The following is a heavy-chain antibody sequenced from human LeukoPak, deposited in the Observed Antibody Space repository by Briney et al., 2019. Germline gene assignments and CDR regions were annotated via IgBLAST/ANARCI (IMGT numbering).Heavy chain of an antibody. D-gene: IGHD1-26*01. CDR2: ISSTTTTI. Sequence: GGSLRLSCAASGFTFSRYSMNWVRQAPGKGLEWISYISSTTTTIYYADSVKGRFTISRDNAKNSLYLQMNSLRDEDTAVYYCARDALTFRVVGTTHGNLDYWGQGTLVTVSS. J-gene: IGHJ4*02. CDR3: ARDALTFRVVGTTHGNLDY. V-gene: IGHV3-48*02. CDR1: GFTFSRYS.